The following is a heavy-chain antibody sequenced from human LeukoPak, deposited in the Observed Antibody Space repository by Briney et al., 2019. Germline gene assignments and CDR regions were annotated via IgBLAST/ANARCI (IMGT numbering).Heavy chain of an antibody. CDR3: ARHIHYDSSGGGAY. CDR1: GGSISSSSYY. CDR2: INHSGST. D-gene: IGHD3-22*01. J-gene: IGHJ4*02. V-gene: IGHV4-39*01. Sequence: PSETLSLTCTVSGGSISSSSYYWSWIRQPPGKGLEWIGEINHSGSTNYNPSLKSRVTISVDTSKNQFSLKLSSVTAADTAVYYCARHIHYDSSGGGAYWGQGTLVTVSS.